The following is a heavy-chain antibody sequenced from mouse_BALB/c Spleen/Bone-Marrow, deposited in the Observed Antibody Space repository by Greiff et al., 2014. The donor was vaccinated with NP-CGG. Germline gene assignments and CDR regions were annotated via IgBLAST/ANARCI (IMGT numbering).Heavy chain of an antibody. V-gene: IGHV5-4*02. CDR1: GFTFSDFY. J-gene: IGHJ4*01. CDR3: ARSGERYGAMDY. CDR2: ISNGGTYT. Sequence: EVKLMEPGGGLVKPGGSLKLSCAASGFTFSDFYMFWFRQTPEKRLEWVATISNGGTYTYYPDSVKGRFTISRDNAKNNLYLQMSSLKSEDTAMYYCARSGERYGAMDYWGQGTSVTVTS. D-gene: IGHD1-1*02.